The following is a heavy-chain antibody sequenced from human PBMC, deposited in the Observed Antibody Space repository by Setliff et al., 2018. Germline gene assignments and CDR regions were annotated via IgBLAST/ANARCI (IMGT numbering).Heavy chain of an antibody. V-gene: IGHV1-46*01. CDR3: ARGLGYCTNGVCYTGWYYYYGMDV. D-gene: IGHD2-8*01. J-gene: IGHJ6*02. CDR1: GYTFTSYY. CDR2: INPSGGST. Sequence: ASVKVSCKASGYTFTSYYMRWVRQAPGQGLEWMGIINPSGGSTSYAQKFQGRVTMTRNTSISTAYMELSSLRSEDTAVYYCARGLGYCTNGVCYTGWYYYYGMDVWGQGTTVTVSS.